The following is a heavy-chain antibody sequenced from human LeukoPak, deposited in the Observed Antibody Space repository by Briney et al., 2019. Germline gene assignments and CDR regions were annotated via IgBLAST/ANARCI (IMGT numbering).Heavy chain of an antibody. CDR2: IYYSGST. CDR1: GGSISSYY. Sequence: SETLSLTCSVSGGSISSYYWSWIRQPPGKGLEWIGYIYYSGSTNYNPSLKSRVTISVDTSKNQFSLKLSSVTAADTAVYYCARKGSGWYPYYFDYWGQGTLVTVSS. D-gene: IGHD6-19*01. V-gene: IGHV4-59*08. J-gene: IGHJ4*02. CDR3: ARKGSGWYPYYFDY.